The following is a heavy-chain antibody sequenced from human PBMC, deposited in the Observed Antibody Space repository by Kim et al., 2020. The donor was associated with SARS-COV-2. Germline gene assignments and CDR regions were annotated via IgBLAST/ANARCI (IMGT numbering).Heavy chain of an antibody. CDR3: ATRRRVRGVISVDY. CDR1: GGSFSGYY. V-gene: IGHV4-34*01. CDR2: INHSGST. J-gene: IGHJ4*02. D-gene: IGHD3-10*01. Sequence: SGTLSLTCAVYGGSFSGYYWSWIRQPPGKGLEWIGEINHSGSTNYNPSLKSRVTISVDTSKNQFSLKLSSVTAADTAVYYCATRRRVRGVISVDYWGQGTLVTVSS.